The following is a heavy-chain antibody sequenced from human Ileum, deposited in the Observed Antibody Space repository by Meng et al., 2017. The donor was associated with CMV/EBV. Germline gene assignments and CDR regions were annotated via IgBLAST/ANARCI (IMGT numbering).Heavy chain of an antibody. CDR3: AREPYGSGSYYNVRRGFDY. D-gene: IGHD3-10*01. J-gene: IGHJ4*02. CDR2: ISYDGSIK. CDR1: FSRDT. V-gene: IGHV3-30-3*01. Sequence: FSRDTLHWGRQAPGKGLEWVAIISYDGSIKYYVDSVRGRFTISRDNSKNTLYLQMNSLRAEDTAVYYCAREPYGSGSYYNVRRGFDYWGQGALVTVSS.